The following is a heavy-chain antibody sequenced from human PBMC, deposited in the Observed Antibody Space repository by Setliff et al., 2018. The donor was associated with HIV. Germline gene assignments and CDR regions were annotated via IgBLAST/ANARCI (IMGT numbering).Heavy chain of an antibody. CDR1: GGSISSHY. V-gene: IGHV4-59*11. J-gene: IGHJ6*02. Sequence: KPSETLSLTCTVSGGSISSHYWSWIRQPPGKGLEWIGSIYYSGSTNCNPSLKSRVTISVDTSKNQFSLKLSSVTAADTAVYYCARGHCSGTNCYGVDYYGMDVWGQGTTVTVSS. CDR3: ARGHCSGTNCYGVDYYGMDV. D-gene: IGHD2-2*01. CDR2: IYYSGST.